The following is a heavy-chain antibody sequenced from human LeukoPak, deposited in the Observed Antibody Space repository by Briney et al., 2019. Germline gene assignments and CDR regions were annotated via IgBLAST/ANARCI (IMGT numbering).Heavy chain of an antibody. V-gene: IGHV4-34*01. J-gene: IGHJ4*02. CDR3: ARAGRYSSPDY. CDR2: INHSGST. CDR1: GGSFSGYY. Sequence: SETLSLTCAVYGGSFSGYYWSWIRQPPGKGLEWIGEINHSGSTNYNPSLKSRVTISVDKSKNQFSLKLSSVTAADTAVYYCARAGRYSSPDYWGQGTLVTVSS. D-gene: IGHD6-13*01.